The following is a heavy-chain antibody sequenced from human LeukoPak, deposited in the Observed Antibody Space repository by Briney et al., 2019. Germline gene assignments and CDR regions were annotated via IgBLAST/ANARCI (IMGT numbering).Heavy chain of an antibody. CDR3: ARKAKDYGDDNWFDP. Sequence: GGSLRLSCVASGFTFSGYSMHWVRQPPGKGLEWVALISYDGSNEYYADSVKGRFTISRDNSKNTMYLQMNSLRTEDTAVYYCARKAKDYGDDNWFDPWGQGTLVSVSS. J-gene: IGHJ5*02. CDR1: GFTFSGYS. CDR2: ISYDGSNE. D-gene: IGHD4-17*01. V-gene: IGHV3-30*04.